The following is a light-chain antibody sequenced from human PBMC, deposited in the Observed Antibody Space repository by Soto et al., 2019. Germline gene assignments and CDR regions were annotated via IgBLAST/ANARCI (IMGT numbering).Light chain of an antibody. J-gene: IGKJ4*01. Sequence: EIVLTQSPATLSLSPGERATLSCRASHSVSSDLLWYQQKPGQSPRLLISDASNRATGIPARFSGSGSGTDFTLTISSLAPEDCAVYYCQQRYRWPLTFGGGTRVEIK. CDR1: HSVSSD. CDR2: DAS. CDR3: QQRYRWPLT. V-gene: IGKV3-11*01.